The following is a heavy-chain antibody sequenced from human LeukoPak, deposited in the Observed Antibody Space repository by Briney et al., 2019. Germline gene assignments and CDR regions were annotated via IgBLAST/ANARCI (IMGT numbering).Heavy chain of an antibody. V-gene: IGHV4-34*01. D-gene: IGHD2-2*01. J-gene: IGHJ5*02. CDR3: ARGLYCSSTSCHPVPFDP. Sequence: PSQTLSLTCTVSGGSISSYYWSWIRQPPGKGLEWIGEINHSGSTNYNPSLKSRVTISVDTSKNQFSLKLSSVTAADTAVYYCARGLYCSSTSCHPVPFDPWGQGTLVTVSS. CDR2: INHSGST. CDR1: GGSISSYY.